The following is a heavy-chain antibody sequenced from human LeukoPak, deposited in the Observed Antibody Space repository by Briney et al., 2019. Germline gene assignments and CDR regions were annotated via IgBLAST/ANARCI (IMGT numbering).Heavy chain of an antibody. CDR2: IKQDGSEK. Sequence: GGSLRLSCAASGFTFSSYWISWVRQAPGKGLEWVANIKQDGSEKYYVDSVKGRFTISRDNAKNSLYLQMNSLRAEDTAVYYCARDGVGYYFDYWGQGTLVTVSS. J-gene: IGHJ4*02. V-gene: IGHV3-7*01. CDR3: ARDGVGYYFDY. D-gene: IGHD3-16*01. CDR1: GFTFSSYW.